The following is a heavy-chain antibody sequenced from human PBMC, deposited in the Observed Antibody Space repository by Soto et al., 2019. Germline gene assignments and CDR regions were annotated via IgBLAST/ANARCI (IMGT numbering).Heavy chain of an antibody. J-gene: IGHJ6*02. V-gene: IGHV1-46*01. CDR3: ARGDIVAIFGMDV. CDR1: GYTFTSYY. CDR2: INPSGGST. Sequence: QVQLVQSGAEVKKPGASVKVSCKASGYTFTSYYMHWVRQAPGQGLEWMGIINPSGGSTTYAQKFQGRVTMTRDTSTSTVYMELSSLRSEYTAVCYCARGDIVAIFGMDVWGQGTTVTVSS. D-gene: IGHD5-12*01.